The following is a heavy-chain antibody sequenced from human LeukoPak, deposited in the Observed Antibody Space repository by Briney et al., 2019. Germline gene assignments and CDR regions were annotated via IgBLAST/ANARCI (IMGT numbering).Heavy chain of an antibody. J-gene: IGHJ4*02. V-gene: IGHV4-59*08. CDR3: ARSRVDRPHFDY. D-gene: IGHD3-3*01. CDR1: GGSISSYY. Sequence: SETLSLTCTASGGSISSYYWSWIRQPPGKGLEWIGYIYYSGSTNYNPSLKSRVTISVDTSKNQFSLKLSSVTAADTAVYYCARSRVDRPHFDYWGQGTLVTVSS. CDR2: IYYSGST.